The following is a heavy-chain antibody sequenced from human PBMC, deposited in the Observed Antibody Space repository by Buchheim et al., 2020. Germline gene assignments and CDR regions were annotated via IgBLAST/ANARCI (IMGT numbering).Heavy chain of an antibody. CDR1: GFTFSSYA. D-gene: IGHD4-17*01. J-gene: IGHJ4*02. Sequence: EVQLLESGGGLVQPGGSLRLSCAASGFTFSSYAMSWVRQAPGKGLAWVSAISGSGGSPYYADSVKGRFTISRDNSKKTLYLQMNSLRAEDTAVYYCARDTVGYTVTTLDYWGQGTL. CDR2: ISGSGGSP. CDR3: ARDTVGYTVTTLDY. V-gene: IGHV3-23*01.